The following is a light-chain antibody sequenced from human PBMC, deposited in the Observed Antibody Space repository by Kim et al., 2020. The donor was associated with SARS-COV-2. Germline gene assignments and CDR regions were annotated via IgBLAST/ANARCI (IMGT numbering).Light chain of an antibody. CDR2: RNN. V-gene: IGLV1-47*01. CDR1: SSNIGSNY. Sequence: ELTQPPSASGTPGHRVTISCSGSSSNIGSNYVYWYQQLPGTAPKLLIYRNNQRPSGVPDRFSGSKSGTSASLAISGLRSEDEADYYCAAWDDSLSVVFGGGTQLTVL. CDR3: AAWDDSLSVV. J-gene: IGLJ2*01.